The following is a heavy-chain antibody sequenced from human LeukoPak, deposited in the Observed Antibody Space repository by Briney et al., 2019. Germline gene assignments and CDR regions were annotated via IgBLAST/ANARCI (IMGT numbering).Heavy chain of an antibody. CDR1: DDSITIYY. CDR2: IYSDNT. V-gene: IGHV3-53*01. D-gene: IGHD4/OR15-4a*01. J-gene: IGHJ4*02. Sequence: ETLSLTCTVSDDSITIYYWTWIRQPPGKGLEWVSFIYSDNTHYSDSVKGRFTISRDNSKNTLYLQMNSLRAEDTAVYYCARRAGAYSHPYDYWGQGTLVTVSS. CDR3: ARRAGAYSHPYDY.